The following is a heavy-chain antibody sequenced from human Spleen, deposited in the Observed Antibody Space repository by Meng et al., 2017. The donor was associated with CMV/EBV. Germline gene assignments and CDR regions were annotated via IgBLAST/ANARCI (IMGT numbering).Heavy chain of an antibody. CDR1: GFSISSYW. D-gene: IGHD6-13*01. Sequence: GESLKISCVVSGFSISSYWMTWVRQTPGKGLEWVSCISSSSTYIYYADSVKGRFTISRDNAKNSLYLQMNSLRAEDTAVYFCARDLSNSWYDYWGQGTLVTVSS. V-gene: IGHV3-21*01. CDR3: ARDLSNSWYDY. J-gene: IGHJ4*02. CDR2: ISSSSTYI.